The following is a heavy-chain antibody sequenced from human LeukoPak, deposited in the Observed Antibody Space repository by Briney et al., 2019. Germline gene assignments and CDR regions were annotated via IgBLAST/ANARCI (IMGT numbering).Heavy chain of an antibody. V-gene: IGHV4-34*01. Sequence: SETLSLTCAVYGWTFRGYYWSWIRQPPGKGLEWIGEINHSGSTNYNPSLKSRVTISVDTSKNQFSLKLSSVTAADTAVYYCARGQGPRTFDYWGQGTLVTVSS. CDR2: INHSGST. CDR3: ARGQGPRTFDY. CDR1: GWTFRGYY. J-gene: IGHJ4*02.